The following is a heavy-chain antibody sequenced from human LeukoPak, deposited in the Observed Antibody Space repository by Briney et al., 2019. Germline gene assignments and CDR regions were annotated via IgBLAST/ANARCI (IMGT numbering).Heavy chain of an antibody. CDR3: AREIDRDGYNRFFDY. D-gene: IGHD5-24*01. Sequence: ASVKVSCKASGYTFTTYTMHWVRQAPGQRLEWMGWINAGNGDTKYSQKFQGRVTITRDTSASTAYMDLSSLRSEDTAVYYCAREIDRDGYNRFFDYWGQGILVTVSS. CDR1: GYTFTTYT. V-gene: IGHV1-3*01. CDR2: INAGNGDT. J-gene: IGHJ4*02.